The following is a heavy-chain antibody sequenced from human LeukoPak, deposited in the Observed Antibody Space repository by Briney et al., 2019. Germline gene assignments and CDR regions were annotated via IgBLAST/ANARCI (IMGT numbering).Heavy chain of an antibody. CDR1: GFTFSSYE. J-gene: IGHJ4*02. CDR3: ARVDNWNEVTDDY. CDR2: ISSSGSTI. V-gene: IGHV3-48*03. D-gene: IGHD1-20*01. Sequence: GGSLRLSCAASGFTFSSYEMNWVRQAPGKGLEWVSYISSSGSTIYYADSVKGRFTISRDNAKNSLYLQMNSLRAEDTAAYYCARVDNWNEVTDDYWGQGTLVTVSS.